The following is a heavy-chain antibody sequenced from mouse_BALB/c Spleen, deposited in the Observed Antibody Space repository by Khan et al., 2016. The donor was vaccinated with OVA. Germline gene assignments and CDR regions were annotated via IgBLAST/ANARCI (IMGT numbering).Heavy chain of an antibody. Sequence: VRLQQSGPELMKPGASVKISCKASGYSFTSYYIHWVKQSHGKSLEWIGYIDPVNGGTSYNQKFKGKATLTLDKSSSTAYLHLSSLTSEDSAVYFCARGGLGLRAYAMDYWGQGTSVTVSS. CDR3: ARGGLGLRAYAMDY. V-gene: IGHV1S135*01. D-gene: IGHD3-1*01. CDR1: GYSFTSYY. CDR2: IDPVNGGT. J-gene: IGHJ4*01.